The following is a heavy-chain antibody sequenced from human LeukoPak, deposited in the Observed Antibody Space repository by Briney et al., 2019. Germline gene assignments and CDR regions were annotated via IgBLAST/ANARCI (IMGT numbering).Heavy chain of an antibody. Sequence: GGSLRLSCAASGFTFSNSWMNWVCQAPGKGLEWVANIKQDGSEKYYLDSVKGRFTVSRDNSKNSLYLQMNSLKAEDTAVYYCVSREASMVRSHWGQGTLVTVSS. CDR3: VSREASMVRSH. V-gene: IGHV3-7*01. CDR2: IKQDGSEK. CDR1: GFTFSNSW. J-gene: IGHJ4*02. D-gene: IGHD3-10*01.